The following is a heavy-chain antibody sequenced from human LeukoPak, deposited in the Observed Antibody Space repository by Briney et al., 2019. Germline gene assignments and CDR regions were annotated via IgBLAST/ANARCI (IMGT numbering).Heavy chain of an antibody. Sequence: SETLSLTCLVSHYSISNDYYWAWILQPPGKGRERIGSIFQSGSTYHNPSLNSRVSIAVDTSKNQFSLSLKLTSVTAADSALYYCARVRAYYFSDSSGCYYFDFWGQGSLVTVSS. CDR3: ARVRAYYFSDSSGCYYFDF. CDR1: HYSISNDYY. CDR2: IFQSGST. V-gene: IGHV4-38-2*02. D-gene: IGHD3-22*01. J-gene: IGHJ4*02.